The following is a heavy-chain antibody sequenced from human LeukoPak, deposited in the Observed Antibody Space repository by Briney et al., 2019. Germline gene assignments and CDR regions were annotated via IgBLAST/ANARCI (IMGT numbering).Heavy chain of an antibody. D-gene: IGHD3-22*01. V-gene: IGHV3-30-3*01. J-gene: IGHJ4*02. CDR2: ISYDGGNK. Sequence: GGSLRLSCAASGFTFSSYAMHWVRQAPGKGLEWVAVISYDGGNKYYADSVKGRFTISRDNSKNTLYLQMNSLRAEDTAVYYCAKDKVDSSGYYYYWGQGTLVTVSS. CDR1: GFTFSSYA. CDR3: AKDKVDSSGYYYY.